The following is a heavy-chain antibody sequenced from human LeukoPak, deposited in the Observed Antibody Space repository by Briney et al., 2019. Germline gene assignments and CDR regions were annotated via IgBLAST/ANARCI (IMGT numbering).Heavy chain of an antibody. CDR3: ARTRYYYNSRSYGAPYYFDY. CDR2: ISYDGSNK. CDR1: GFTFSRYG. V-gene: IGHV3-30*04. J-gene: IGHJ4*02. D-gene: IGHD3-10*01. Sequence: GGSLRLSCAASGFTFSRYGMHWVRQAPGKGLEWVTAISYDGSNKYYADSVKGRFTISRDNSKNTLYVQMNSLRAEDTAVYYCARTRYYYNSRSYGAPYYFDYWGQGTLVTVSS.